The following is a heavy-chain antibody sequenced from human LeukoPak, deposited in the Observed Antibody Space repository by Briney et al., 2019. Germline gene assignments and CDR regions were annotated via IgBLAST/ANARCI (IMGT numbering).Heavy chain of an antibody. CDR1: GVSISSSSYY. J-gene: IGHJ6*03. Sequence: SETLSLTCTVSGVSISSSSYYWGWIRQPPGKGLDSIASIYYSGRTYCIPCLKRRLTISVDPSKHQFSLKLSSVTAADTAVYYCARAGRGRSYYCYYMDVWGKGTTVTVSS. CDR2: IYYSGRT. V-gene: IGHV4-39*07. CDR3: ARAGRGRSYYCYYMDV. D-gene: IGHD3-10*01.